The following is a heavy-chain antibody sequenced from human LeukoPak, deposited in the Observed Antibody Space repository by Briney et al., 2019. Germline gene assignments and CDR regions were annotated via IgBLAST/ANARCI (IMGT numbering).Heavy chain of an antibody. CDR1: GFTFSSDA. D-gene: IGHD1/OR15-1a*01. Sequence: GGSLRLSCAASGFTFSSDAMSWGRQAPGKGLEWVSAISGRGGSTYYADSVKGRFTISRDNSKNTLYLQMNSLRAEDTAVYYCAKGNKVKYYYYMDVWGKGTTVTVSS. V-gene: IGHV3-23*01. CDR2: ISGRGGST. J-gene: IGHJ6*03. CDR3: AKGNKVKYYYYMDV.